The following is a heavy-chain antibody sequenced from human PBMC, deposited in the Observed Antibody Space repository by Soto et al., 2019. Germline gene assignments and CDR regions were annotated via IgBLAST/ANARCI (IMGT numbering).Heavy chain of an antibody. CDR1: GGSFSGYY. CDR2: INHSGST. CDR3: ARSPWYYDFWSGYPRGNWFDP. Sequence: SETLSLTCAVYGGSFSGYYWSWIRQPPGKGLEWIGEINHSGSTNYNPSLKSRVTISVDTSKNQFSLKLSSVTAADTAVYYCARSPWYYDFWSGYPRGNWFDPWGQGTLVTVSS. V-gene: IGHV4-34*01. D-gene: IGHD3-3*01. J-gene: IGHJ5*02.